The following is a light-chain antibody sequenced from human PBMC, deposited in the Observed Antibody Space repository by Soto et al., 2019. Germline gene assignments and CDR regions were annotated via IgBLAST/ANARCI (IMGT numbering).Light chain of an antibody. J-gene: IGKJ1*01. Sequence: DIQMTQSPSTLSASVGDRVTITCRASQSINNWLAWYQLKPGKAPKLRIYDASTLESGVPSRFSGSGSGTEFTLTSRSLQPDDFATYYCQQYASYSPTFGQGTKVGIK. CDR2: DAS. CDR1: QSINNW. V-gene: IGKV1-5*01. CDR3: QQYASYSPT.